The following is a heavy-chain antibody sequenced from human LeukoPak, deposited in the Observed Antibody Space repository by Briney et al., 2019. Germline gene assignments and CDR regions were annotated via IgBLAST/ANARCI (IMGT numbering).Heavy chain of an antibody. D-gene: IGHD1-26*01. J-gene: IGHJ4*02. CDR1: GFTVGSNY. CDR3: AREGVGASFDY. Sequence: GGSLRLSCAASGFTVGSNYMSWVRQAPGKGLEWVSVIYSGGSTYYADSVKGRFTISRDNSKNTLYLQMNSLRAEDTAVYYCAREGVGASFDYWGQGTLVTVSS. V-gene: IGHV3-53*01. CDR2: IYSGGST.